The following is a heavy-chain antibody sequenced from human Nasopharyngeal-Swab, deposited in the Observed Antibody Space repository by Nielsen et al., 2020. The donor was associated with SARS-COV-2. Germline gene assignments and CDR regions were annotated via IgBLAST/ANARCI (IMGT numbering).Heavy chain of an antibody. V-gene: IGHV1-46*01. Sequence: ASVKVSCKASGYTFTRYYIHWVRQAPGQGLEWMGIINPSAGSKSNAQKFQGRVTMTRDTSTSTVSMELSSLRSEDTAVYYCAREDIGVVPVAMGYNWFDPWGQGTLVTVSS. CDR2: INPSAGSK. CDR1: GYTFTRYY. J-gene: IGHJ5*02. D-gene: IGHD2-2*01. CDR3: AREDIGVVPVAMGYNWFDP.